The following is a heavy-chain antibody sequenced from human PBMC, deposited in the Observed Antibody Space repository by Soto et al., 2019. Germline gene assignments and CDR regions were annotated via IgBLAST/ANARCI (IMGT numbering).Heavy chain of an antibody. D-gene: IGHD1-1*01. CDR3: ARTTGAFDY. V-gene: IGHV3-7*01. CDR1: GFTFSNYW. CDR2: IKQDESEK. J-gene: IGHJ4*02. Sequence: EVQLVESGGGLVQPGGSLRLSCAASGFTFSNYWMSWVRQAPGEGLEWVANIKQDESEKYYVHSVKGRFTISRDNAKNSLYLQMDSLRAEDTAVYYCARTTGAFDYWGQGALVAVSS.